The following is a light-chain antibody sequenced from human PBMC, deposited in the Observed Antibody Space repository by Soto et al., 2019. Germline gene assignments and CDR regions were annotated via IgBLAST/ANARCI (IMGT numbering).Light chain of an antibody. Sequence: DIQMTQSPSSLSASVGDRVTITCRASQTISSYLNWYQQKPGKAPTLLIYAASSLQSGVPSRISGSGSGTDFTLSISSLQPEDFATYYCQQSHGIPYTFGQGTKLEIK. CDR3: QQSHGIPYT. CDR1: QTISSY. J-gene: IGKJ2*01. CDR2: AAS. V-gene: IGKV1-39*01.